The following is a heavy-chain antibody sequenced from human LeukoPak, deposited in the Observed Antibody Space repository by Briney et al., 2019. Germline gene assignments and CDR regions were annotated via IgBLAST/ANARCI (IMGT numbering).Heavy chain of an antibody. J-gene: IGHJ4*02. CDR1: GYTFTGYY. Sequence: RASVKVSCKASGYTFTGYYMHWVRQAPGQGLEWMGWINPNSGGTDYAQKFQGRVTMTRDTSISTAYMELSRLRSDDTAVYYCARGSLGGGVNFDYRGQGTLVTVSS. D-gene: IGHD3-10*01. CDR3: ARGSLGGGVNFDY. V-gene: IGHV1-2*02. CDR2: INPNSGGT.